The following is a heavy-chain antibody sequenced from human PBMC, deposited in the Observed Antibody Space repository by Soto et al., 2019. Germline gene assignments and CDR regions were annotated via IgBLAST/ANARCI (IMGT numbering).Heavy chain of an antibody. Sequence: SVTLSLTDSVAGGSIIGYCWILIRQPAGKGLEWIGRVYSSGTTDYSPSLNSRATLSVETSKNQFSLKLSSVTAADTAVYYCARDIGSYAYGEGYWGQGIQVTLSS. J-gene: IGHJ4*02. V-gene: IGHV4-4*07. CDR1: GGSIIGYC. CDR3: ARDIGSYAYGEGY. D-gene: IGHD3-10*01. CDR2: VYSSGTT.